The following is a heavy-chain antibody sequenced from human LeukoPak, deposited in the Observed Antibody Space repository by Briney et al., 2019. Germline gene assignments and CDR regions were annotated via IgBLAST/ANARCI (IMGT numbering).Heavy chain of an antibody. CDR2: IYYSGST. Sequence: SETLSLTCTVSGGSISSYYWSWIRQPPGKGLEWIGYIYYSGSTNYNPSLKSRVTISVDTSKNQFSLKLSSVTAADTAVYYCAKARRGSWLGKDYYYYGMDVWGQGTTVTVSS. CDR1: GGSISSYY. D-gene: IGHD6-19*01. CDR3: AKARRGSWLGKDYYYYGMDV. J-gene: IGHJ6*02. V-gene: IGHV4-59*08.